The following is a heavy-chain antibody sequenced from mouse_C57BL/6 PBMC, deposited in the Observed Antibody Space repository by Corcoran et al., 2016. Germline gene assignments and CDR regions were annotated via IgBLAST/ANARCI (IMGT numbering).Heavy chain of an antibody. Sequence: QIQLVQSGPELKKPGETVKISCKASGYTFTTYGMSWVKQAPGKGLKWMGWINTYSGVPTYADDFKGRFAFSLETSASTAYLQINNLKNEDTATYFCAKDSSGYWFAYWGQGTLVTVSA. CDR3: AKDSSGYWFAY. J-gene: IGHJ3*01. D-gene: IGHD3-2*02. V-gene: IGHV9-3*01. CDR1: GYTFTTYG. CDR2: INTYSGVP.